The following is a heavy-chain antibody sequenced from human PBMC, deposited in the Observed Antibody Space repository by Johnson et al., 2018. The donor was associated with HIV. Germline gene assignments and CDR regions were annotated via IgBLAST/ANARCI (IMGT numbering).Heavy chain of an antibody. CDR2: ISSDGSST. D-gene: IGHD5-24*01. CDR3: ARAQLLADDVFNM. Sequence: EKLVESGGGLVQPGGSLRLSCAASGLAFSTYWMHWLRQTPGTGLVWVSRISSDGSSTSYSASVKGQFTFSSDNAKKTLYLQMNSLRAEDTAVYYCARAQLLADDVFNMWGQGTMVTVSS. J-gene: IGHJ3*02. V-gene: IGHV3-74*02. CDR1: GLAFSTYW.